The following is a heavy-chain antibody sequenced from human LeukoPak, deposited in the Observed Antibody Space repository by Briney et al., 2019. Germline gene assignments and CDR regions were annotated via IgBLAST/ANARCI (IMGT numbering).Heavy chain of an antibody. CDR1: GVTFGDYP. CDR3: TTNQGGYNYDYFDY. Sequence: GGSLRLSCTVSGVTFGDYPMSWVRQAPGKGLEWVAFIRSKPYGGTTEYATSVKGRFTVSRDDSKSIAYLQMNSLKTEDTAVYYCTTNQGGYNYDYFDYWGQGTPGTVSS. D-gene: IGHD5-18*01. J-gene: IGHJ4*02. V-gene: IGHV3-49*04. CDR2: IRSKPYGGTT.